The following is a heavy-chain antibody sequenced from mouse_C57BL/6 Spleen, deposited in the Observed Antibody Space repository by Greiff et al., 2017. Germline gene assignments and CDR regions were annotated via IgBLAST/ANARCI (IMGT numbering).Heavy chain of an antibody. V-gene: IGHV5-9-1*02. CDR3: TSDAYYINSWFAY. Sequence: EVKVVQSGAGLVKPGGSLKLSCAASGFTFSSYAMSWVRQTPEKRLEWVAYISSGGDYIYNADTVKCRFTISRDNARNTLYLQMSSLKSEDTAMYYCTSDAYYINSWFAYWGQGTLVTVSA. J-gene: IGHJ3*01. D-gene: IGHD2-5*01. CDR1: GFTFSSYA. CDR2: ISSGGDYI.